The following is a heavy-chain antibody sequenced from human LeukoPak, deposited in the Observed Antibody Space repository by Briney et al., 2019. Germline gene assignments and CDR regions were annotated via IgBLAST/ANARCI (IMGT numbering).Heavy chain of an antibody. CDR2: INHSGST. Sequence: SETLSLTCAVYGGSFSGYYWSWIRQPPGKGLEWIGEINHSGSTNYNPSLKSRVTISVDTSKNQFSLKLGSVTAADTAVYYCARAPYERVPAAMSSYYGMDVWGQGTTVTVSS. D-gene: IGHD2-2*01. CDR3: ARAPYERVPAAMSSYYGMDV. CDR1: GGSFSGYY. J-gene: IGHJ6*02. V-gene: IGHV4-34*01.